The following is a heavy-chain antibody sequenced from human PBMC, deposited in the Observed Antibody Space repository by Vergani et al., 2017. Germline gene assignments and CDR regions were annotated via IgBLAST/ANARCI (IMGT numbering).Heavy chain of an antibody. CDR2: IYYSGST. CDR1: GGSISSSSYY. CDR3: SIARYYYDSHDAFDI. J-gene: IGHJ3*02. D-gene: IGHD3-22*01. Sequence: QLQLQESGPGLVKPSETLSLTCTVSGGSISSSSYYWGWIRQPPGKGLEWIGSIYYSGSTYYNPSLKSRVTISVDTSKNQFSLKLSSVTAADTAVYYCSIARYYYDSHDAFDIWGQGTMVTVSS. V-gene: IGHV4-39*01.